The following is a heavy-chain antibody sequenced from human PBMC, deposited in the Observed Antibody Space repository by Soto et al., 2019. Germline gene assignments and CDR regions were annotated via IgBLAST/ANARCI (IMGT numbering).Heavy chain of an antibody. CDR2: MNPNSGNT. V-gene: IGHV1-8*01. J-gene: IGHJ4*02. CDR1: GYTFTSYD. D-gene: IGHD6-13*01. Sequence: QVQLVQSGAEVKKPGASVKVSCKASGYTFTSYDINWVRQATGQGLEWMGWMNPNSGNTGYAQKFQGRGTMTRNTSISTAYMELSSLKTEDTAVYYCARGHAAAGAFDYWGQGTLVTVSS. CDR3: ARGHAAAGAFDY.